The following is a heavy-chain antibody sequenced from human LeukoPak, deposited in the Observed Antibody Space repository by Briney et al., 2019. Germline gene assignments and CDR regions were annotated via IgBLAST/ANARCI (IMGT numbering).Heavy chain of an antibody. CDR2: IRSTDGAI. CDR3: ARDRDWAFDY. V-gene: IGHV3-48*02. D-gene: IGHD3-9*01. CDR1: GFTFRLYS. J-gene: IGHJ4*02. Sequence: PGGSLRLSCAASGFTFRLYSMNWVRQAPGKGLEWLSYIRSTDGAIAYADSAKGRFTISRDDAKNSLYLQMNSLRDEDTAVYYCARDRDWAFDYWGQGTLVTVSS.